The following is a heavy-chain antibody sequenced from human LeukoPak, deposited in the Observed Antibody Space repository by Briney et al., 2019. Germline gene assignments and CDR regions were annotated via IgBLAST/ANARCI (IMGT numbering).Heavy chain of an antibody. Sequence: SETLSLTCAVSDYSISSGYYWGWIRQPPGKGLEWIGSIYHSGSTYYNPSLRSRVTISVDTSKNQFSLKLSSVTAADTAVYYCARETYYDFWSGLYYFDYWGQGTLVTVSS. CDR1: DYSISSGYY. V-gene: IGHV4-38-2*02. CDR2: IYHSGST. D-gene: IGHD3-3*01. CDR3: ARETYYDFWSGLYYFDY. J-gene: IGHJ4*02.